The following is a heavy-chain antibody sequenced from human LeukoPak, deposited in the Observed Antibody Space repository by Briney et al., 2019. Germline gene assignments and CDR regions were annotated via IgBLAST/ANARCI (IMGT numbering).Heavy chain of an antibody. V-gene: IGHV3-23*01. CDR2: VSASGGST. D-gene: IGHD5-18*01. CDR1: AFTFRSYA. Sequence: GGSLRLSCAASAFTFRSYAMIWVRQAPGKGLEWVSNVSASGGSTYYADSVEGRFSISRDNSNNTLYLQMNSLRAEDTAVYYCAKGAASRGYTYVANWGQGTLVTVSS. CDR3: AKGAASRGYTYVAN. J-gene: IGHJ4*02.